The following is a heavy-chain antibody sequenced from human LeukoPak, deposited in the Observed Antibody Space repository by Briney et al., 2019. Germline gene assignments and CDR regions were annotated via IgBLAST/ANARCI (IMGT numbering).Heavy chain of an antibody. J-gene: IGHJ4*02. CDR3: ARSAWDYYDSSGYYYVDY. V-gene: IGHV3-21*01. D-gene: IGHD3-22*01. CDR1: GFTFSSYS. Sequence: GGSLRLSCAASGFTFSSYSMNWVRQAPGKGLEWVSSISSSSSYIYYADSVKGRFTISRDNAKNSLYLQMNSLRAEDTAVYYCARSAWDYYDSSGYYYVDYWGQGTLVTVSS. CDR2: ISSSSSYI.